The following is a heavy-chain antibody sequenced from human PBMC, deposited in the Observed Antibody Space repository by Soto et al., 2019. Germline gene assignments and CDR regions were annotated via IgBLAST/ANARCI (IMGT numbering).Heavy chain of an antibody. V-gene: IGHV1-69*01. CDR2: IIPIFGTA. CDR3: ARVESGYVGNGDLPRWYFDL. J-gene: IGHJ2*01. Sequence: QVQLVQSGAEVKKPGSSVKVSCKASGGTFSSYAISWVRQAPGQGLEWMGGIIPIFGTANYAQKFQGRVTITADEYTSKVYMELSSLRSEDTAVYYCARVESGYVGNGDLPRWYFDLWGRGTLVTVSS. CDR1: GGTFSSYA. D-gene: IGHD5-12*01.